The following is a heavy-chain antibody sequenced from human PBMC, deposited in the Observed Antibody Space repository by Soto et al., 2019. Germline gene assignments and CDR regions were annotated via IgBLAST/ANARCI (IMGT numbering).Heavy chain of an antibody. D-gene: IGHD5-12*01. CDR3: ATYEYRTPLYGIDV. CDR1: GGSFSGYY. V-gene: IGHV4-34*01. CDR2: INHRGDT. J-gene: IGHJ6*02. Sequence: SETLSLTCAVSGGSFSGYYWSWIRQSPGKGLEWIGEINHRGDTTYNPSLTSRVTISLDSSKQQFSLILSSVTAADAAIYYCATYEYRTPLYGIDVWGQGAAVTVSS.